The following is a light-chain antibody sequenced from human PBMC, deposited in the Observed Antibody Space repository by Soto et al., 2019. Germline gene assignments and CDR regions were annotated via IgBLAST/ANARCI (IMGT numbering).Light chain of an antibody. CDR3: CSHAGSYTYV. CDR1: SSDVGDYIY. V-gene: IGLV2-11*01. CDR2: DVT. J-gene: IGLJ1*01. Sequence: QSALTQPRSVSGSPGQSVTISCTGTSSDVGDYIYVSWYQHHPGKAPKLMIYDVTKRPSGVPDRFSGSKSGNTASLTISGLQAEDEADYYCCSHAGSYTYVFGTGTKLTVL.